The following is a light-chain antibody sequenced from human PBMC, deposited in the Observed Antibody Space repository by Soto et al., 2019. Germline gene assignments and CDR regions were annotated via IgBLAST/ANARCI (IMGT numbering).Light chain of an antibody. CDR2: DAS. CDR3: QQRSNGLFT. V-gene: IGKV3-11*01. CDR1: QSVSSY. J-gene: IGKJ3*01. Sequence: EIVLTQSPATLSLSPGERATLSCRASQSVSSYLAWYQQKPGQAPRLLLYDASNRATGIPARFSGSGSGTDFTLTISSLEPEDFAVYYCQQRSNGLFTFGPGTKVDIK.